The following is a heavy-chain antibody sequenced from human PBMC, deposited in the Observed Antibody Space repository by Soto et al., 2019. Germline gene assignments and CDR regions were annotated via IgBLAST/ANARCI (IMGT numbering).Heavy chain of an antibody. CDR3: ARVRDFWSGHPFDY. Sequence: ASVKVSCKASGYTFTSYDINWVRQATGQGLEWMGWMNPNSGNTGYAQKYKGRVTMTRNTSISTAYMKLRNLRSDDTAVYYCARVRDFWSGHPFDYWGQGTLVTVSS. D-gene: IGHD3-3*01. CDR1: GYTFTSYD. CDR2: MNPNSGNT. V-gene: IGHV1-8*01. J-gene: IGHJ4*02.